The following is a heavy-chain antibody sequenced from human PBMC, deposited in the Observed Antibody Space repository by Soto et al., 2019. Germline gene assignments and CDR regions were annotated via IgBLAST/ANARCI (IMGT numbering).Heavy chain of an antibody. V-gene: IGHV3-30-3*01. CDR3: ARADGSSESGLLIDI. Sequence: QVQLVESGGGVVQPGRSLRLSCAASGFTFSSYAMHWVRQAPGKGLEWVAVISYDGSNKYYADSVKGRFTISRDNSKNTLYLQMNSLRAEDTAVYYCARADGSSESGLLIDIWGQGTMVTVSS. CDR1: GFTFSSYA. CDR2: ISYDGSNK. D-gene: IGHD6-6*01. J-gene: IGHJ3*02.